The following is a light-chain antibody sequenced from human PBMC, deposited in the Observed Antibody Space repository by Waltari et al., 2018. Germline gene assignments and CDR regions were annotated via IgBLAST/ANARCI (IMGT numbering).Light chain of an antibody. CDR1: QSISTS. J-gene: IGKJ2*02. CDR2: AAS. CDR3: QQSYSTHRT. Sequence: DIQMTQSPSSLSASVGDRVTITCRASQSISTSLNWYQQKPGKAPKLLIFAASTLQSGVPSRFSGSGSGTDFTLTVRSLQPEDSATYYCQQSYSTHRTFGQGTKVEI. V-gene: IGKV1-39*01.